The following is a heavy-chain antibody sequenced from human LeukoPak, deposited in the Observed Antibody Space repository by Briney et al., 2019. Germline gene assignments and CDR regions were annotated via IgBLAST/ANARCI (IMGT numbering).Heavy chain of an antibody. J-gene: IGHJ3*02. CDR2: IYYSGST. CDR1: GGSISSYY. V-gene: IGHV4-59*08. D-gene: IGHD3-22*01. CDR3: ATTYYYDSSGYYYGDAFDI. Sequence: KPSETLSLTCTVSGGSISSYYWSWIRQPPGKGLEWIGYIYYSGSTNYNPSLKSRVTISVDTSKNQFSLKLSSVTAADTAVYYCATTYYYDSSGYYYGDAFDIWGQGTMVTVSS.